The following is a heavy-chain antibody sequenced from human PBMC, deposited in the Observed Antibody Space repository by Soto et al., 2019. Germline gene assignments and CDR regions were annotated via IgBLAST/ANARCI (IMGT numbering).Heavy chain of an antibody. D-gene: IGHD3-3*01. V-gene: IGHV4-30-4*01. CDR3: AREFGVADTRYYYYGMDV. J-gene: IGHJ6*02. Sequence: SETLSLTCTVSGGSISSGDYYWSWIRQPPGKGLEWIGYIYYSGSTYYNPSLKSRVTISVDTSKNQFSLKLSSVTAADTAVYYCAREFGVADTRYYYYGMDVWGQGTTVTVSS. CDR1: GGSISSGDYY. CDR2: IYYSGST.